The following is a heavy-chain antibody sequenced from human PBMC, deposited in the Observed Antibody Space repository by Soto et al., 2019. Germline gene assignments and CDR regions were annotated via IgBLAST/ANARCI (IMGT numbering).Heavy chain of an antibody. CDR2: INHSGST. Sequence: PSETLSLTCAVYGGSFSGYYWSWIRQPPGKGLEWIGEINHSGSTNYNPSLKSRVTISVDTSKNQFSLKLSSVTAADTAVYYCARGHEGTAMAHQGSIPRRVYFDYWGQGTLVTVSS. D-gene: IGHD5-18*01. CDR1: GGSFSGYY. V-gene: IGHV4-34*01. J-gene: IGHJ4*02. CDR3: ARGHEGTAMAHQGSIPRRVYFDY.